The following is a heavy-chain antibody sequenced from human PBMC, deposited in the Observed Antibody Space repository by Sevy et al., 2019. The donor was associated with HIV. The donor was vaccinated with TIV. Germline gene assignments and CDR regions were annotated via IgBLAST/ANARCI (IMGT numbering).Heavy chain of an antibody. CDR2: IYYSGST. D-gene: IGHD6-19*01. V-gene: IGHV4-39*01. J-gene: IGHJ3*01. CDR1: DVSISSGTNY. CDR3: ARQRGGWYEYDASDV. Sequence: SETLPLTCTVSDVSISSGTNYWGWIRQPPGKGLEWIGSIYYSGSTYYNPSLKSRVTISADTSMNQFSLKLSSVTVADTAVYYCARQRGGWYEYDASDVWGQGTMVTVSS.